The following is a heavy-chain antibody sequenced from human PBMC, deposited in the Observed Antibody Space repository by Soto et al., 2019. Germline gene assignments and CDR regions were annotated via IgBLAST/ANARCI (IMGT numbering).Heavy chain of an antibody. CDR3: ARDQRALRYFDY. Sequence: SETLSLTCSVSGDSISGGDYYWSWIRQPPGEALEWIGHIHYSGSTYYNASLKSRLTVSMDTSKNQFSLNLNSVTAADTAVYYCARDQRALRYFDYWGQG. V-gene: IGHV4-30-4*01. J-gene: IGHJ4*02. CDR2: IHYSGST. CDR1: GDSISGGDYY.